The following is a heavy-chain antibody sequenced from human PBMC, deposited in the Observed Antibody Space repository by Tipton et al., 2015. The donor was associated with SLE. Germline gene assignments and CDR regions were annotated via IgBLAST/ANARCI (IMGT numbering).Heavy chain of an antibody. Sequence: SLRLSCAASGFTFSYYWMSWVRQAPGKGLEWVANINQDGSEKSYVDSVKGRFTISRDNAKNSLYLQMNSLRAEDTAVYYCVREGIGLGLDYWGQGTLVTVSS. V-gene: IGHV3-7*03. CDR1: GFTFSYYW. CDR3: VREGIGLGLDY. J-gene: IGHJ4*02. CDR2: INQDGSEK. D-gene: IGHD6-13*01.